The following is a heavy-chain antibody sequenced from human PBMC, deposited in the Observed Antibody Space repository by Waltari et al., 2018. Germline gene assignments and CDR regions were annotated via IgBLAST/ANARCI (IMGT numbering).Heavy chain of an antibody. CDR2: ITPIFGTP. D-gene: IGHD3-16*01. Sequence: QVQLVQSGAEVKQPGSSVRVSCRASGGPFNTYSLSWGRPAPGQGLEWMGGITPIFGTPHYAQKFQGRVTITADESTSTTYMDLTSLRADDTAVYYCASPMGVGPLTRYDGLDVWGQGTTVIVSS. CDR3: ASPMGVGPLTRYDGLDV. J-gene: IGHJ6*02. V-gene: IGHV1-69*01. CDR1: GGPFNTYS.